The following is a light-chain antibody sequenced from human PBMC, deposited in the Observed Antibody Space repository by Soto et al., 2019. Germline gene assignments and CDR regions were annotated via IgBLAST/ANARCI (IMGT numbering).Light chain of an antibody. V-gene: IGLV3-21*02. Sequence: SYELTQSPSVSVAPGQTASVTCGGNNIGRKSVHWYQQKPGQAPVVVVYDDTVRPSEIPDRFSGSNSGNTATLTISRVEAGDEADYYCQVWDFNSDHVVFGGGTKLTVL. CDR1: NIGRKS. CDR2: DDT. CDR3: QVWDFNSDHVV. J-gene: IGLJ3*02.